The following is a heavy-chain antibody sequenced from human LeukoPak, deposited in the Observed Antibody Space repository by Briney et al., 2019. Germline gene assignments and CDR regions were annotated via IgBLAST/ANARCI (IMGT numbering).Heavy chain of an antibody. CDR1: GFTVSSDY. CDR2: IYRGGST. Sequence: GGSLRLSCAASGFTVSSDYMSWVRQAPGKGLEWVSVIYRGGSTYYADSVKGRFTISRDKSKTTVYLQMNSLRFEDTAMYYCARNWFDPWGQGTLVTVSS. V-gene: IGHV3-53*05. J-gene: IGHJ5*02. CDR3: ARNWFDP.